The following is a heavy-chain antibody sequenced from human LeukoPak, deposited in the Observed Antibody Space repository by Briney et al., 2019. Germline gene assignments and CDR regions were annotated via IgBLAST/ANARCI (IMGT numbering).Heavy chain of an antibody. V-gene: IGHV4-59*01. CDR1: GGSISSYY. CDR3: ARDEYWFDP. Sequence: SETLSLTCTVSGGSISSYYWSWIRQPPGKGLEWIGYIYYSGSTNYNPSLKSRVTISVDTSKNQFSMKLSSVTAAETAVYYCARDEYWFDPWGQGTVVTVSS. J-gene: IGHJ5*02. D-gene: IGHD2/OR15-2a*01. CDR2: IYYSGST.